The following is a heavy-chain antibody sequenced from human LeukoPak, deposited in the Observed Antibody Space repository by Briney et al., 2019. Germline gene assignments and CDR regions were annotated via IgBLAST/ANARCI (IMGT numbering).Heavy chain of an antibody. CDR3: ARAGYCSSTSCYEDY. V-gene: IGHV1-69*01. J-gene: IGHJ4*02. CDR2: IIPIFGTA. D-gene: IGHD2-2*01. CDR1: GGTLSSYA. Sequence: ASVKASCKASGGTLSSYAISWVRQAPGQGLEWMGGIIPIFGTANYAQKFQGRVTITADESTSTAYMELSSLRSEDTAVYYCARAGYCSSTSCYEDYWGQGTLVTVSS.